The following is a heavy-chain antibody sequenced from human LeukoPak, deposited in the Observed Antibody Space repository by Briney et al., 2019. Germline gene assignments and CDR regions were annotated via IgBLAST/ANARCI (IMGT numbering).Heavy chain of an antibody. Sequence: PGGSLRLSCAASGFTFCSDSMNWVRQAPGKGLEWVSAISSSSNYIYYEDSVKGRFTIARDNAKNSLYLQMTRLRAEDTAVYYCARVAPNYLYSSAWYGFDYWGQGTLDSVSS. CDR2: ISSSSNYI. J-gene: IGHJ4*02. V-gene: IGHV3-21*01. CDR1: GFTFCSDS. D-gene: IGHD6-19*01. CDR3: ARVAPNYLYSSAWYGFDY.